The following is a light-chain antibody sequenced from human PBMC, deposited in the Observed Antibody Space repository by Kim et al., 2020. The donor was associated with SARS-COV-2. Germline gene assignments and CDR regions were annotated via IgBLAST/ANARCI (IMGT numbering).Light chain of an antibody. CDR2: AAS. CDR3: QQHFETLQLT. V-gene: IGKV1-NL1*01. J-gene: IGKJ4*01. CDR1: RDIAKS. Sequence: DIQMTQSPSSLSASLGDRVTITCRASRDIAKSLAWYQHKPGKAPKVLLSAASRLESGVPSRFSGSGSGTDYTLTISSLQPEDFATYYCQQHFETLQLTFGGGTKVEIK.